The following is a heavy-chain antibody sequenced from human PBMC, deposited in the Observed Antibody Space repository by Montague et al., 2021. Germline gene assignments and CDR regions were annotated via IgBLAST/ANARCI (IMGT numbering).Heavy chain of an antibody. CDR1: GTSITSGGYY. V-gene: IGHV4-61*02. J-gene: IGHJ6*02. CDR2: INTSGNT. Sequence: TLSLTCTVSGTSITSGGYYWTWIRQPAGKGLEWIGRINTSGNTDYNPSLSSRVTILVDTSRNHFPLKLYSVTAADTATYFCARDPRNYDMLTGYCGFYYYGLDVWGLGTTVTVSS. CDR3: ARDPRNYDMLTGYCGFYYYGLDV. D-gene: IGHD3-9*01.